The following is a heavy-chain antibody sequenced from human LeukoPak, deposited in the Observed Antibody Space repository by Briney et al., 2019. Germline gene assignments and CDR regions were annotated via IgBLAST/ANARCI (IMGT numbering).Heavy chain of an antibody. D-gene: IGHD6-13*01. CDR1: GGSISSGDYY. CDR2: IYYSGST. J-gene: IGHJ4*02. Sequence: SETLSLTCTVSGGSISSGDYYWSWIRQPPGKGLEWIGYIYYSGSTYYNPSLKSRVTISVDTSKNQFSLKLSSVTAADTALYYCAREEAAAAGITQFDYWGQGILVTVSS. CDR3: AREEAAAAGITQFDY. V-gene: IGHV4-30-4*01.